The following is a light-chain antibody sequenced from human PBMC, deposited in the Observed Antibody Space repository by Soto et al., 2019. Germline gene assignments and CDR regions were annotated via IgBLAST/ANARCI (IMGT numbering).Light chain of an antibody. V-gene: IGKV3-20*01. Sequence: EVVLTQSPGTLSLSPGERATLSCRASQSVSSNYLAWYQHKPGQAPRLLIYVTSDRATGIPDRFSGSGSGTDFTLTISRLEPEDSAVYYCQQYGSSPWTFGQGTKVDIK. CDR2: VTS. J-gene: IGKJ1*01. CDR3: QQYGSSPWT. CDR1: QSVSSNY.